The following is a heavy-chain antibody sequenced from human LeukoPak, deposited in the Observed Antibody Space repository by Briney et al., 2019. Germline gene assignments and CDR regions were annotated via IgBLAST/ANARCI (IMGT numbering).Heavy chain of an antibody. V-gene: IGHV3-33*01. CDR1: GFTVSSYG. CDR3: ARSYDY. Sequence: PGGSLRLSRAASGFTVSSYGMHWVRQAPGKGLEWVAVIWYDGSNKYYADSVKGRFTISRDNSKNTLYLQMNSLRAEDTAVYYCARSYDYWGQGTLVTVSS. J-gene: IGHJ4*02. CDR2: IWYDGSNK.